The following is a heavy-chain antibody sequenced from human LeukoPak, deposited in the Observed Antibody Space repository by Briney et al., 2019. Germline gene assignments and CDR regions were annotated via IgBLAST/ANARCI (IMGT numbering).Heavy chain of an antibody. V-gene: IGHV1-69*13. D-gene: IGHD6-19*01. J-gene: IGHJ4*02. CDR1: GDTFTSYA. CDR2: IIPIFGTA. CDR3: ARGRMAGTYVFDY. Sequence: ASVKVSCKASGDTFTSYAISWVRQAPGQGLEWMGGIIPIFGTANYAQKFQGRVTITADESTSTAYMELSSLRSEDTAVYYCARGRMAGTYVFDYWGQGTLVTVSS.